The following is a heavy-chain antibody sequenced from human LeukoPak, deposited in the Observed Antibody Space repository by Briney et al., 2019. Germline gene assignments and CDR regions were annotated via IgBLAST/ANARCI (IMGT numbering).Heavy chain of an antibody. V-gene: IGHV4-59*08. CDR3: ARHGWGYYGSGSYFSFDY. D-gene: IGHD3-10*01. CDR2: IYYSGST. CDR1: GVSISSYY. J-gene: IGHJ4*02. Sequence: SETLSLTCTVSGVSISSYYWSWIRQPPGKGLEWIAYIYYSGSTNYNPSLKSRVTISVDTSKNQFSQKLSSVTAADTAVYYCARHGWGYYGSGSYFSFDYWGQGTLVTVSS.